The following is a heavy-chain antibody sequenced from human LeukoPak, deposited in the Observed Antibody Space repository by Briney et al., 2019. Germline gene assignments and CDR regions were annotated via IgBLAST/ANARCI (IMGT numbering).Heavy chain of an antibody. CDR2: ISYSGST. CDR1: SGSISSYY. D-gene: IGHD4-17*01. J-gene: IGHJ4*02. CDR3: ARGGSVTTDSDFDF. Sequence: SETLSPTCTVSSGSISSYYWSWIRQPPGKGLEWIGYISYSGSTNYNPSLKSRVTMSVDTSKNQFSLKLSSVTAVDTAVYYCARGGSVTTDSDFDFWGQGTLVTVSS. V-gene: IGHV4-59*08.